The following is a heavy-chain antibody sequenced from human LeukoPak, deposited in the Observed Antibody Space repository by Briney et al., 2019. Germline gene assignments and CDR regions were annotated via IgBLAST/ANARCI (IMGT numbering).Heavy chain of an antibody. Sequence: PSETLSLTCAVYGGSFCGYYWSWIRQPPGQGLEWIGEINHSGSTNYNASLKSRVTISVDTSKNQFSLKLSSVTAADPAVYYCARRSSWTNYEYFQNWGQGTLVTVSS. J-gene: IGHJ1*01. CDR2: INHSGST. V-gene: IGHV4-34*01. CDR3: ARRSSWTNYEYFQN. CDR1: GGSFCGYY. D-gene: IGHD6-13*01.